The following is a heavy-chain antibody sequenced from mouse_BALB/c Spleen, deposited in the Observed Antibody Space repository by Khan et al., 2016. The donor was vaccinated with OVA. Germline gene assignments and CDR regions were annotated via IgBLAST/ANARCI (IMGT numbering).Heavy chain of an antibody. Sequence: QVQLQQSGPELVRPGVSVKISCKGSGYTFTDYAMYWVKQSHAKSLEWIGLISTYSGNTNYNQMFKGKATMTVDKSSSTAYMELARLTSEDSAIYYCASPAYDGYYDYWGQGTTLTVSS. CDR1: GYTFTDYA. CDR2: ISTYSGNT. J-gene: IGHJ2*01. CDR3: ASPAYDGYYDY. V-gene: IGHV1S137*01. D-gene: IGHD2-3*01.